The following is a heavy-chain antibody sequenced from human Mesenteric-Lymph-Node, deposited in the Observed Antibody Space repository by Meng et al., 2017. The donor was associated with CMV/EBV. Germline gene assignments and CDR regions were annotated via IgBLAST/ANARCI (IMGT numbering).Heavy chain of an antibody. V-gene: IGHV3-30-3*01. J-gene: IGHJ4*02. Sequence: GGSLRLSCAASGFTFTNFAIHWVRQAPGKGLEWVAVISYDGTNKYYADSVKGRFTISRDNSKNTLYLQMNSLRAEDTAVYYCTSNRDGYNLADYWGQGTLVTVSS. CDR3: TSNRDGYNLADY. CDR1: GFTFTNFA. D-gene: IGHD5-24*01. CDR2: ISYDGTNK.